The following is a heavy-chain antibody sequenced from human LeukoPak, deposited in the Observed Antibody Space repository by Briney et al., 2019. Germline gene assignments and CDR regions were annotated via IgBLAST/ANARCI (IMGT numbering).Heavy chain of an antibody. V-gene: IGHV3-11*05. CDR2: ISSSSSYT. D-gene: IGHD4-17*01. J-gene: IGHJ6*02. CDR1: GFTFSDYY. Sequence: PGGSLRLSCAASGFTFSDYYMSWIRQAPGKGLEWVSYISSSSSYTNYADSVKGRFTISRDNAKNSLYLQMNSLRAEDTAVYYCARDRVRVTTVFTWEVYYYGMDVWAKGPRSPSP. CDR3: ARDRVRVTTVFTWEVYYYGMDV.